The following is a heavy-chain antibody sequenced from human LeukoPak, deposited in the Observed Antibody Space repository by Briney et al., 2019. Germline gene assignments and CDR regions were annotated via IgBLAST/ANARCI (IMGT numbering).Heavy chain of an antibody. CDR2: SNPSGGTA. CDR1: GYTFTSYY. D-gene: IGHD6-19*01. V-gene: IGHV1-46*01. Sequence: ASVKVSCKAAGYTFTSYYMHWVRQAPGQGLGWMGISNPSGGTATYAQKFQGRVTLTRDTSTRTVYMELNSLRSEDTAVYFCARGQWGGGHYYYGMDVWGQGTTVTASS. J-gene: IGHJ6*02. CDR3: ARGQWGGGHYYYGMDV.